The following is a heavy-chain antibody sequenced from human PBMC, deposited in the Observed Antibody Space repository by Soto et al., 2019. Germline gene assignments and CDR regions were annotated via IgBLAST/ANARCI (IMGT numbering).Heavy chain of an antibody. CDR2: ISSSTI. V-gene: IGHV3-48*01. D-gene: IGHD3-22*01. Sequence: GGSLRLSCEASGFIFSRYPMSWVRQAPGRGLEWLSYISSSTIHYADSVKGRINSSRDNSKNSVFLQMNSLRTEDTDIYYCAILGHYYESSGYVDYYGLDVWGQGTTVTVSS. CDR1: GFIFSRYP. CDR3: AILGHYYESSGYVDYYGLDV. J-gene: IGHJ6*02.